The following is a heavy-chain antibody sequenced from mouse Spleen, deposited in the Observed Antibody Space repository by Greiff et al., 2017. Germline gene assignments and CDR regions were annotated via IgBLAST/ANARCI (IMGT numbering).Heavy chain of an antibody. CDR3: AIGRAMDY. Sequence: QVQLQQSGPELVKPGASVKISCKASGYAFSSSWMNWVKQRPGKGLEWIGRIYPGDGDTNYNGKFKGKATLTADKSSSTAYMQLSSLTSEDSAVYFCAIGRAMDYWGQGTSVTVSS. CDR1: GYAFSSSW. CDR2: IYPGDGDT. D-gene: IGHD3-3*01. V-gene: IGHV1-82*01. J-gene: IGHJ4*01.